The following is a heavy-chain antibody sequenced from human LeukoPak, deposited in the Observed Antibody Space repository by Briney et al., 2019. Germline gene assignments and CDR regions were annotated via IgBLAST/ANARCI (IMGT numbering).Heavy chain of an antibody. CDR1: GFTFSSYG. Sequence: GGSLRLSCAASGFTFSSYGMNWVRQAPGKGLEWVASIKFDESEKHHVDSVEGRFTISRDNAKSSLYLQMNSLRAEDTAVYFCSRVTTNGYFEYWGQGTLVTVSS. CDR2: IKFDESEK. J-gene: IGHJ4*02. CDR3: SRVTTNGYFEY. V-gene: IGHV3-7*04. D-gene: IGHD1-1*01.